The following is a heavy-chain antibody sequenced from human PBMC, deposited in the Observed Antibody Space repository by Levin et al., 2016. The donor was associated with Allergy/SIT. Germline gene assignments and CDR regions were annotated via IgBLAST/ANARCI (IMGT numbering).Heavy chain of an antibody. Sequence: GESLKISCVASGFMFSGYGMHWVRQGPGKGLEWVAMISHDGNYKYYADSLKGRFTISRDNSKDTLYLQVNALRGEDTAVYYCVKDRRGQMAISGPLDYWGPGTLVTVSS. CDR2: ISHDGNYK. CDR3: VKDRRGQMAISGPLDY. CDR1: GFMFSGYG. V-gene: IGHV3-30*18. J-gene: IGHJ4*02. D-gene: IGHD5-24*01.